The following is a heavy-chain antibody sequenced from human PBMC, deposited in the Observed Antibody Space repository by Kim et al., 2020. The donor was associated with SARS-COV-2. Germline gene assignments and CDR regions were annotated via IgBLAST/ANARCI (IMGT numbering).Heavy chain of an antibody. V-gene: IGHV1-18*04. CDR3: ARAAPDPPGTYGDYGH. Sequence: ASVKVSCKASGYTFTSYGISWVRQAPGQGLEWMGWISAYNGNTNYAQKLQGRVTMTTDTSTSTAYMELRSLRSDDTAVYYCARAAPDPPGTYGDYGHWGQGTLVTVSS. CDR1: GYTFTSYG. J-gene: IGHJ4*02. CDR2: ISAYNGNT. D-gene: IGHD4-17*01.